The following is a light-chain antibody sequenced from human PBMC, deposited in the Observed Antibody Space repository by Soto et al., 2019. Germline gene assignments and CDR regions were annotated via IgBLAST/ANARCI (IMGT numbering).Light chain of an antibody. CDR1: NSNIGRNT. Sequence: QSVVTQPPSASGTPGQTVSISCSGSNSNIGRNTVNWFQQVPGTAPKLLIFSTYQRPSGVPDRFSGSKSGTSASLAISGLQSEDDADYYCASWDDSLNAWLFGGGTKVTVL. J-gene: IGLJ3*02. CDR2: STY. CDR3: ASWDDSLNAWL. V-gene: IGLV1-44*01.